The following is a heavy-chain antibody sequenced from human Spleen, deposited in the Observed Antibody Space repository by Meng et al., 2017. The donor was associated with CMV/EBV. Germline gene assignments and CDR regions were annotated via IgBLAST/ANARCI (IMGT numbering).Heavy chain of an antibody. CDR2: ISAYNGNT. V-gene: IGHV1-18*01. CDR3: ARARYDFWSGHSLY. Sequence: KASGYTFTNYGISWVRQAPGQGLEWMGWISAYNGNTNYAQKLQGIVTMTTDTSTSTAYMELRSLRSDDTAVYYCARARYDFWSGHSLYWGQGTLVTVSS. D-gene: IGHD3-3*01. CDR1: GYTFTNYG. J-gene: IGHJ4*02.